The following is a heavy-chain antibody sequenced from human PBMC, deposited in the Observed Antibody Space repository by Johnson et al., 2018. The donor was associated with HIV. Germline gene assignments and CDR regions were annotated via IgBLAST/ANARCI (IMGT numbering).Heavy chain of an antibody. D-gene: IGHD1-1*01. V-gene: IGHV3-30*02. CDR1: GFTFSYYG. J-gene: IGHJ3*02. CDR2: IRYDGSNK. CDR3: AAPPERTGADDAFDI. Sequence: QVQLVESGGGVVQPGRSLRLSCAASGFTFSYYGMHLVRQAPGKGLEWVAIIRYDGSNKYYADSVKGRFTISRDNSRNTLYLQMNSLRAEDTAVYYCAAPPERTGADDAFDIWGQGTMVTVSS.